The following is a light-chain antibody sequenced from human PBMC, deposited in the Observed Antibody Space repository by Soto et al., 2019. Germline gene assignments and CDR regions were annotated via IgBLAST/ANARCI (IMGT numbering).Light chain of an antibody. J-gene: IGKJ4*01. CDR3: QQYGSSPLT. CDR1: QRISSW. V-gene: IGKV1-5*01. CDR2: DAS. Sequence: DIQMTQSPSTLSASVGDRVTITCRASQRISSWLAWYQQKPGKAPRLLIYDASSLESGDPSRFSGSGSGTEFTLTISRLQPDDFAVYYCQQYGSSPLTFGGGTEVEIK.